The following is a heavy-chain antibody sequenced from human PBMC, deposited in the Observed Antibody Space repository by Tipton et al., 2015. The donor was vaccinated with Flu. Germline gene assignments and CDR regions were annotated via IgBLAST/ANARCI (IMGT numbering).Heavy chain of an antibody. D-gene: IGHD3-3*01. Sequence: QLVQSGGGVVQPGRSLRLSRAASGFTFSSYAMHWVRQAPGKGLEWVAVISYDGSNKYYADSVKGRFTISRDNSKNTLYLQMNSLRAEDTAVYYCARSAGDDFWSGYLYYYYYYGMDVWGQGTTVTVSS. CDR3: ARSAGDDFWSGYLYYYYYYGMDV. V-gene: IGHV3-30*01. CDR1: GFTFSSYA. J-gene: IGHJ6*02. CDR2: ISYDGSNK.